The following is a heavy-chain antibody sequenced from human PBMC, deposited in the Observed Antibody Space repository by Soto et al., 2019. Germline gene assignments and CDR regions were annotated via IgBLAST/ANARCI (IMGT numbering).Heavy chain of an antibody. CDR1: GGSISSGDYY. D-gene: IGHD6-13*01. CDR2: IYYSGST. CDR3: ARGGYSSSWYKIKWFDP. V-gene: IGHV4-30-4*01. Sequence: SETLSLTCTVSGGSISSGDYYWSWIRQPPGKGLEWIGYIYYSGSTYYNPSLKSRVTISVDTSKNQFSLKLSSVTAADTAAYYCARGGYSSSWYKIKWFDPWGQGTMVTVYS. J-gene: IGHJ5*02.